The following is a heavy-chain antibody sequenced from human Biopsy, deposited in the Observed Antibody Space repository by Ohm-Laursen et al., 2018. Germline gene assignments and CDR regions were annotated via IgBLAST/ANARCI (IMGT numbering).Heavy chain of an antibody. V-gene: IGHV3-21*01. Sequence: SLRLSCSAPVSRFSINSKNWYCEWLGKGLGWVLSIKSSVNYTYYADSVKGRFIISRDNAKNSLYLQMNGLRVEDTAVYYGATGFGYCGDNVCSSDFYYGMDVWGQGTTVTVSS. CDR3: ATGFGYCGDNVCSSDFYYGMDV. J-gene: IGHJ6*02. CDR2: IKSSVNYT. CDR1: VSRFSINS. D-gene: IGHD5/OR15-5a*01.